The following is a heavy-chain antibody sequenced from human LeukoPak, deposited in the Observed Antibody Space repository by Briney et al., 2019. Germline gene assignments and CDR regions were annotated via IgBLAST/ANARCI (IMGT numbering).Heavy chain of an antibody. J-gene: IGHJ5*02. Sequence: PGASVTVFCKASGYTFTGYYLHWVRQAPGQGLEWMGWIYPKTGGTSYAQKFQGRVTMTRDTSISTAYMELIGLRSDDTAVYYCAGPWDQVGFDPWGQGTLVSVSS. CDR1: GYTFTGYY. CDR3: AGPWDQVGFDP. V-gene: IGHV1-2*02. D-gene: IGHD1-26*01. CDR2: IYPKTGGT.